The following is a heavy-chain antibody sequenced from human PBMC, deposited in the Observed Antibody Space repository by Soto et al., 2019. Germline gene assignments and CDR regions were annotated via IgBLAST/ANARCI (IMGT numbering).Heavy chain of an antibody. J-gene: IGHJ5*02. Sequence: QVQLVQSGAEVKKPGSSVKVSCKASGGTFSSYTISWVRQAPGQGLEWMGRIIPILGIANYAQKFQGRVTITADKSTSTAYMELRSLGSEDTAVYYCARDSGYDILTGYLNWFDPWGQGTLVTVSS. D-gene: IGHD3-9*01. V-gene: IGHV1-69*08. CDR2: IIPILGIA. CDR3: ARDSGYDILTGYLNWFDP. CDR1: GGTFSSYT.